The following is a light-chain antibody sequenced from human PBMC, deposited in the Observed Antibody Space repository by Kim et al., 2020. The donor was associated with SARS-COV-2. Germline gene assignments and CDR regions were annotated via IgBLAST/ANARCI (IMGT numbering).Light chain of an antibody. CDR1: QSIGSW. Sequence: SASVGDRATITCRASQSIGSWVAWYQQKPGKAPKLLIYQASTLQRGVPSRFSGSGSGTQFTLTISNLQPDDFASYYCQQYNNHSYTFGQGTKLEI. J-gene: IGKJ2*01. CDR2: QAS. CDR3: QQYNNHSYT. V-gene: IGKV1-5*03.